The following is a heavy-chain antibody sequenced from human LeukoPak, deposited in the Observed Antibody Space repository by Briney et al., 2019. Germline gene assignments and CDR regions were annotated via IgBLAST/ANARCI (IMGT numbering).Heavy chain of an antibody. CDR3: ARAEAVQSRYYYYGMDV. J-gene: IGHJ6*02. D-gene: IGHD3-10*01. Sequence: ASVKVSCTASGYTFTGYYMHWVRQAPGQGLEWMGRINPNSGGTNYAQKFQGRVTMTRDTSISTAYMEPSRLRSDDTAVYYCARAEAVQSRYYYYGMDVWGQGTTVTVSS. CDR2: INPNSGGT. CDR1: GYTFTGYY. V-gene: IGHV1-2*06.